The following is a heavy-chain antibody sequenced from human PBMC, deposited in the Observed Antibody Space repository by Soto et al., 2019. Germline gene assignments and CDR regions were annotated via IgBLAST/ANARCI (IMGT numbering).Heavy chain of an antibody. CDR3: AKDGESGSGWYYFDY. J-gene: IGHJ4*02. V-gene: IGHV3-9*01. Sequence: PGGSLRLSCAASGFTFDDYAMHWVRQAPGKGLEWVSGISWNSGSIGYADSVKGRFTISRDNAKNSLYLQMDSLRAEDTALYYCAKDGESGSGWYYFDYWGQGTMVTVYS. CDR1: GFTFDDYA. CDR2: ISWNSGSI. D-gene: IGHD6-19*01.